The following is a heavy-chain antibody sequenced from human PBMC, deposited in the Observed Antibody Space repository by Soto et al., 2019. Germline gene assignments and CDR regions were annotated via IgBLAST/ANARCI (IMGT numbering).Heavy chain of an antibody. Sequence: SVKVSCKASGGTFSSYAISWVRQAPGQGLEWMGGIIPIFGTANYAQKFQGRVTITADESTSTAYMELSSLRSEDTAVYYCASGRGYCRSTSCDYYGMDVWGQGTTVTVSS. V-gene: IGHV1-69*13. J-gene: IGHJ6*02. CDR1: GGTFSSYA. CDR3: ASGRGYCRSTSCDYYGMDV. D-gene: IGHD2-2*01. CDR2: IIPIFGTA.